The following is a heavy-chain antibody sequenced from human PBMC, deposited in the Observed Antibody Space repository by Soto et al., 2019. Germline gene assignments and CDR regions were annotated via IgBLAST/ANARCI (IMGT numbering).Heavy chain of an antibody. V-gene: IGHV3-30*18. CDR2: ISYDGSNK. D-gene: IGHD3-22*01. J-gene: IGHJ4*02. Sequence: QVQLVESGGGVVQPGRSLRLSCAASGFTFSSYGMHWVRQAPGKGLEWVAVISYDGSNKSYADSVKGRFTISRDNSKNPLYLQMNSLRAEDTAVYYCAKDRQWLLGRWGQGTLVTVS. CDR1: GFTFSSYG. CDR3: AKDRQWLLGR.